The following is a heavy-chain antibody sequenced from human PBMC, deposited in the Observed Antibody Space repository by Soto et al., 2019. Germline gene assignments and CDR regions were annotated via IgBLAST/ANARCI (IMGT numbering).Heavy chain of an antibody. CDR3: ARSGYGSGIFDY. J-gene: IGHJ4*02. V-gene: IGHV3-21*01. D-gene: IGHD3-3*01. CDR1: GFTFSSYS. CDR2: ISSSSSYI. Sequence: GGSLRLSCAASGFTFSSYSMNWVRQAPGKGLEWVSSISSSSSYIYYADSVKGRFTISRDNAKNSLYLQMNSLRAEDTAVYYCARSGYGSGIFDYWGQGTLVTVLL.